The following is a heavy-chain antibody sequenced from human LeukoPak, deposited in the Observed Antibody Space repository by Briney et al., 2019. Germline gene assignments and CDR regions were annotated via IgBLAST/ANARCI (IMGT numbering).Heavy chain of an antibody. Sequence: ASVKVSCKASGYTFTVYYMHWVRQAPGQGLEWMGWINPNSGGTNYAQKFQGRVTMTRDTSISTAYMELSRLRSDDTAVYYCARAGPSFAPDNWFDPWGQGTLVTVSS. CDR1: GYTFTVYY. J-gene: IGHJ5*02. CDR2: INPNSGGT. CDR3: ARAGPSFAPDNWFDP. V-gene: IGHV1-2*02.